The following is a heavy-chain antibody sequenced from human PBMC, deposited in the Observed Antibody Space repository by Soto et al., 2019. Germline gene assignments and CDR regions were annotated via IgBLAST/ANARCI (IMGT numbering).Heavy chain of an antibody. CDR1: GYTFTSYT. CDR3: ARENYDFWSGYPAYYYYYGMDV. V-gene: IGHV1-18*01. Sequence: ASVKVSCKASGYTFTSYTIHWVRQAPGQRLEWMGWISAYNGNTNYAQKLQGRVTMTTDTSTSTAYMELRSLRSDDTAVYYCARENYDFWSGYPAYYYYYGMDVWGQGTTVTVSS. CDR2: ISAYNGNT. D-gene: IGHD3-3*01. J-gene: IGHJ6*02.